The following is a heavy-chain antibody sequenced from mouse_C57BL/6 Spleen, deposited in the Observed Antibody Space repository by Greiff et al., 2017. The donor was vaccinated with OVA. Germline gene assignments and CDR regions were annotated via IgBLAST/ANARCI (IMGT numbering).Heavy chain of an antibody. J-gene: IGHJ1*03. V-gene: IGHV5-16*01. D-gene: IGHD2-14*01. CDR1: GFTFSDYY. CDR3: ATVGVYYWYLDV. Sequence: EVQVVESEGGLVQPGSSMKLSCTASGFTFSDYYMAWVRQVPEKGLEWVANINYDGSSTDYLDSLQSRFIISRDNAKNILYLQLSSLNSEDTVSYYCATVGVYYWYLDVRGTGTTVT. CDR2: INYDGSST.